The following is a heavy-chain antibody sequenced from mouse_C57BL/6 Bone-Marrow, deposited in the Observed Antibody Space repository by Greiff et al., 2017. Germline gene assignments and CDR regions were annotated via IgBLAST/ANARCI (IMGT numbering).Heavy chain of an antibody. CDR2: IYPGDGDT. Sequence: VKLVESGAELVKPGASVKISCKASGYAFSSYWMNWVKQRPGKGLEWIGQIYPGDGDTNYNGKFKGKATLTADKSSSTAYMQLSSLTSEDSAVYFCAAGDYYGSSYVGFAYWGQGTLVTVSA. CDR1: GYAFSSYW. D-gene: IGHD1-1*01. J-gene: IGHJ3*01. V-gene: IGHV1-80*01. CDR3: AAGDYYGSSYVGFAY.